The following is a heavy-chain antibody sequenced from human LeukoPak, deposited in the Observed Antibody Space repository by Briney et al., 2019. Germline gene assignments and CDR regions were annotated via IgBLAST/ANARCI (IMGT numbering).Heavy chain of an antibody. CDR1: GFTFSSYS. V-gene: IGHV3-21*01. CDR2: ISSSSSYI. Sequence: KAGGSLRLSCAASGFTFSSYSMNWVRQAPGKGLEWVSSISSSSSYIYYADSVKGRFTISRDNAKNSLYLQMNSLRAEDTAVYYCAREIREDIIPFYGMDVWGQGTTVTVSS. J-gene: IGHJ6*02. D-gene: IGHD2-15*01. CDR3: AREIREDIIPFYGMDV.